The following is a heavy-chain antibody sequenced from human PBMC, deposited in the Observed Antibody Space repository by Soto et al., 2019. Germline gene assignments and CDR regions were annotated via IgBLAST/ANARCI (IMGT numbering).Heavy chain of an antibody. V-gene: IGHV4-39*01. CDR2: IYYGGST. CDR1: GDSISSSNYS. CDR3: ARLRRGVYYFDY. Sequence: QLQLQESGPGLVKPSETLSLTCTVSGDSISSSNYSWGWIRQPPRKGLEWSGNIYYGGSTYYNPSITSRVTISVDTSKNQFTLNRSSVTAADTAVYYCARLRRGVYYFDYWGQGTLVTVSS. D-gene: IGHD3-10*01. J-gene: IGHJ4*02.